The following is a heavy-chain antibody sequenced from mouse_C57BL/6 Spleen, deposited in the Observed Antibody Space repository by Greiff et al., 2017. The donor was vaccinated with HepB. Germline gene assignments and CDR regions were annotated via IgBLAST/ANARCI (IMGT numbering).Heavy chain of an antibody. D-gene: IGHD1-1*01. V-gene: IGHV5-4*01. CDR2: ISDGGSYT. CDR3: ARDRRDYGGFAY. J-gene: IGHJ3*01. Sequence: DVKLQESGGGLVKPGGSLKLSCAASGFTFSSYAMSWVRQTPEKRLEWVATISDGGSYTYYPDNVKGRFTISRDNAKNNLYLQMSHLKSEDTAMYYCARDRRDYGGFAYWGQGTLVTVSA. CDR1: GFTFSSYA.